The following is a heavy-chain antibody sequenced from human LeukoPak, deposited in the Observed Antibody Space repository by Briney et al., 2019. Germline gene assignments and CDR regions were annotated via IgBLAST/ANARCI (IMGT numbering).Heavy chain of an antibody. CDR2: LYYGGNT. Sequence: PSETLSLTCSVSGASISSGTYYWAWIRQPPGKGLEWIGSLYYGGNTHYNPSLESRVAISVDTSRNHLSVRPTSVTAADTAVYYCARRVVGPGYSSIPNLDYWGQGTQVTVSS. D-gene: IGHD2-21*01. CDR1: GASISSGTYY. V-gene: IGHV4-39*02. J-gene: IGHJ4*02. CDR3: ARRVVGPGYSSIPNLDY.